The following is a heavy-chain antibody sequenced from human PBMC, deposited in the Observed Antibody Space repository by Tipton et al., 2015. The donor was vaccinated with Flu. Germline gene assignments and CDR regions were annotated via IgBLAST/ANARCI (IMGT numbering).Heavy chain of an antibody. CDR2: VSRGGST. V-gene: IGHV4-38-2*01. Sequence: TLSLTCAVSGDSISSDYQWGWIRQFPGKGLEWVGTVSRGGSTIYNPSLKSRVTISVDTSKNQFSLKLSSVTAADTAVYYCARVLVAGTGPLFDYWGQGTLVTVSS. J-gene: IGHJ4*02. D-gene: IGHD6-19*01. CDR3: ARVLVAGTGPLFDY. CDR1: GDSISSDYQ.